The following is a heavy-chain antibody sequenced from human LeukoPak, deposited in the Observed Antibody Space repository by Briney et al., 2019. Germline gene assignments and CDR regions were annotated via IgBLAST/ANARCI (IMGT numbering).Heavy chain of an antibody. V-gene: IGHV3-30*01. CDR2: ISYDGSNK. Sequence: GGSLRLSCAAFGFTFSSYAMHWVRQAPGKGLEWVAVISYDGSNKYYADSVKGRFTISRDNSKNTLYLQMNSLRAEDTAVYYCARVETALIAAFDYWGQGTLVTVSS. J-gene: IGHJ4*02. CDR3: ARVETALIAAFDY. CDR1: GFTFSSYA. D-gene: IGHD6-6*01.